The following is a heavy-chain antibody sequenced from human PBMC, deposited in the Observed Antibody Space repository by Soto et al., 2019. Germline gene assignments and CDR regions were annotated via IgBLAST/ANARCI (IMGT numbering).Heavy chain of an antibody. Sequence: EVQLLESGGGLVQPGGSLRLSCAASGFTFSNYAMSWVRQAPGKGLEWVSAISGSGGSTYYADSVKGRFTISRDNSNNTMYLQMNSLRAEDTAVYYCANDHRVHYYDSGSYSYWGQGNLDTVSS. CDR3: ANDHRVHYYDSGSYSY. D-gene: IGHD3-10*01. J-gene: IGHJ4*02. CDR2: ISGSGGST. V-gene: IGHV3-23*01. CDR1: GFTFSNYA.